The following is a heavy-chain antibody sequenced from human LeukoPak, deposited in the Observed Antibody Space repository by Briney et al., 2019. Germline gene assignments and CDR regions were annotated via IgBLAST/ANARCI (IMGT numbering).Heavy chain of an antibody. V-gene: IGHV5-51*01. CDR1: GYSFNTYW. CDR3: ARRGWESSSGYSWFGP. CDR2: IYPGDSDT. D-gene: IGHD3-22*01. Sequence: GESLKISRKASGYSFNTYWIAWVRQMPGKGLEWMGVIYPGDSDTRYSPSFQGQVTISVDKAISTACLQWSSLKASDTAMYYCARRGWESSSGYSWFGPWGQGTLVTVSS. J-gene: IGHJ5*02.